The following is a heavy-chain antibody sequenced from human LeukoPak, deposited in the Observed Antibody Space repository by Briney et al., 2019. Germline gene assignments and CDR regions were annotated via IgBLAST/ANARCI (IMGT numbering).Heavy chain of an antibody. CDR2: IIPIFGTA. V-gene: IGHV1-69*05. D-gene: IGHD6-13*01. Sequence: ASVKVSCKASGGTFSSYAISWVRQAPGQGLEWMGGIIPIFGTANYAQKFQGRVTITTDESTSTAYMELSSLRSEDTAVYYRARVRYCSSWYEDYWGQGTLVTVSS. CDR1: GGTFSSYA. CDR3: ARVRYCSSWYEDY. J-gene: IGHJ4*02.